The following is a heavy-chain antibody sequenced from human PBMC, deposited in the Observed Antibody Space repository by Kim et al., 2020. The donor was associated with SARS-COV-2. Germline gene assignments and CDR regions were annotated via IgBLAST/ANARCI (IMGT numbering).Heavy chain of an antibody. J-gene: IGHJ3*01. CDR2: IIPIFGTA. D-gene: IGHD2-15*01. CDR1: GGTFSSYA. CDR3: ARDLPGYLDPAATRPV. Sequence: SVKVSCKASGGTFSSYAISWVRQAPGQGLEWMGGIIPIFGTANYAQKFQGRVTITADESTSTAYMELSSLRSEDTAVYYCARDLPGYLDPAATRPVWGQGTMVTVSS. V-gene: IGHV1-69*13.